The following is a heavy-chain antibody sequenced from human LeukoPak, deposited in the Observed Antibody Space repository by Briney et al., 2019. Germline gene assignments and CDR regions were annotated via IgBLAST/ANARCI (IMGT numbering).Heavy chain of an antibody. CDR2: INGDGSTT. D-gene: IGHD3-22*01. Sequence: GGSLRLSCAASGFTFSKYWMHWVRQDPGKGLVWVPLINGDGSTTNYADFVKGRFTISRDNAKNTPSLQVNSLRAEDTAVYYCATGNYYDSRGYYTFGYWGQGTLVTVSS. V-gene: IGHV3-74*01. J-gene: IGHJ1*01. CDR3: ATGNYYDSRGYYTFGY. CDR1: GFTFSKYW.